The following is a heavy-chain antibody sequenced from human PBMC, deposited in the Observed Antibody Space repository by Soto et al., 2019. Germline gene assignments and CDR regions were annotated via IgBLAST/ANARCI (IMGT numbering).Heavy chain of an antibody. CDR3: ARDYGGNSGRVAYYYGMDV. D-gene: IGHD4-17*01. Sequence: QVPLVQSGAEVKKPGASVKLSCKASGYTFTSYGISWVRQAPGQGLEWMGWISAYNGNTNYAQKLQGRVTMTTDTSTSTAYMELRSLRSDDTAVYYRARDYGGNSGRVAYYYGMDVWGQGTTVTVSS. CDR1: GYTFTSYG. J-gene: IGHJ6*02. CDR2: ISAYNGNT. V-gene: IGHV1-18*01.